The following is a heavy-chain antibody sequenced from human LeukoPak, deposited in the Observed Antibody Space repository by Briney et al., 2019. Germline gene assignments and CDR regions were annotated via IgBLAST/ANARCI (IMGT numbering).Heavy chain of an antibody. CDR3: ARLRRGYSDY. D-gene: IGHD5-18*01. CDR1: GFTFDYYA. Sequence: GGSLRLSCAASGFTFDYYAMHWVRQAPGKGLEWVSLISGDGGSTYYADSVKGRFTISRDNSKNTLYLQMNSLRAEDTAVYYCARLRRGYSDYWGQGTLVTVSS. V-gene: IGHV3-43*02. J-gene: IGHJ4*02. CDR2: ISGDGGST.